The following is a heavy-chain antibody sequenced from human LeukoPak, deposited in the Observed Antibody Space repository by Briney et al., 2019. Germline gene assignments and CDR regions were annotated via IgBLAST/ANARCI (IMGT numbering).Heavy chain of an antibody. CDR2: IGTAGDT. CDR1: GFTFSDYD. V-gene: IGHV3-13*01. D-gene: IGHD1-20*01. J-gene: IGHJ4*02. CDR3: ARGGEYNFPADY. Sequence: GGSLRLSCAASGFTFSDYDMHWVRQATGKGLEWVSAIGTAGDTYYTGSVKGRFTISRDNAKNSVSLQMNSLRAEDTAVYYCARGGEYNFPADYWGQGTLVSVSS.